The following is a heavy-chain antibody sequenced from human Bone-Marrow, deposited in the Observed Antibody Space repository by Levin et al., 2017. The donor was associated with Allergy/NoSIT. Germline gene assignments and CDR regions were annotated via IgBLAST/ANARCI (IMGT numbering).Heavy chain of an antibody. Sequence: ASVKVSCKASGYTFTSYDINWVRQATGQGLEWMGWMNPNSGNTGYAQKFQGRVTMTRNTSISTAYMELSSLRSEDTAVYYCARGEDGQLVSLYNWFDPWGQGTLVTVSS. CDR3: ARGEDGQLVSLYNWFDP. D-gene: IGHD6-6*01. CDR1: GYTFTSYD. J-gene: IGHJ5*02. V-gene: IGHV1-8*01. CDR2: MNPNSGNT.